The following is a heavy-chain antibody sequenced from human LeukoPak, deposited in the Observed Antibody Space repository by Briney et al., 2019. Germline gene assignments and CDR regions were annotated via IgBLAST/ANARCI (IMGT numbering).Heavy chain of an antibody. D-gene: IGHD3-22*01. Sequence: PSETLSLTCSVSGGSISTYYWSWIRQTPGKGLEQIGYIYNSGSTNYNPSLEGRVTMSIDTTKNQFSLKLSSVTAADTAVYYCTRGGYYEPIDSWGQGTLVTVSS. V-gene: IGHV4-59*01. CDR2: IYNSGST. J-gene: IGHJ4*02. CDR1: GGSISTYY. CDR3: TRGGYYEPIDS.